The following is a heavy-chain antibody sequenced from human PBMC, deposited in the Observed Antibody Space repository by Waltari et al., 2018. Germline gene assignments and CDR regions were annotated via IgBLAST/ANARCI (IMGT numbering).Heavy chain of an antibody. CDR1: GYTFTSYA. CDR3: ARAGDTNYYYYGMDV. Sequence: QVQLVQSGAEVKKPGASVKVSCKASGYTFTSYAMHWVRQAPGQRLEWMGCIKAGNGNTKYSQNFQGRVTITRDTSASTAYMELSSMRSEDTAVYYCARAGDTNYYYYGMDVWGQGTTVTVSS. J-gene: IGHJ6*02. V-gene: IGHV1-3*01. D-gene: IGHD2-21*01. CDR2: IKAGNGNT.